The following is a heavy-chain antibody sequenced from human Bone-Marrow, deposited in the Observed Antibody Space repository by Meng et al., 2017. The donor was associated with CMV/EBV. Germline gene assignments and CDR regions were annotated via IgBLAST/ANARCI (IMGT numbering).Heavy chain of an antibody. J-gene: IGHJ4*02. CDR3: AREGGYYDFWSGYSSPGYYFDY. CDR2: IKQGGSEK. V-gene: IGHV3-7*01. D-gene: IGHD3-3*01. Sequence: GESLKISCAASGFTFSSYWMSWVRQAPGKGLEWVANIKQGGSEKYYVDSVKGRFTISRDNAKNALYLQMNRLRAEDTAVYYCAREGGYYDFWSGYSSPGYYFDYWGQGTLVTVSS. CDR1: GFTFSSYW.